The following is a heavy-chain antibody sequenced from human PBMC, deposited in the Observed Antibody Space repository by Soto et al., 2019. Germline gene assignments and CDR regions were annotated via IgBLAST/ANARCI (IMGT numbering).Heavy chain of an antibody. CDR3: AKGDMITFGGVIVPDAFDI. CDR1: GFTFSSYA. Sequence: EVQLLESGGGLVQPGGSLRLSCAASGFTFSSYAMSWVRQAPGKGLEWVSGISSSGGSTYYADSVKGRFTISRDNSKNTRYLQMNSLRAEDTAVYYCAKGDMITFGGVIVPDAFDIWGQGTMVTVSS. J-gene: IGHJ3*02. V-gene: IGHV3-23*01. D-gene: IGHD3-16*02. CDR2: ISSSGGST.